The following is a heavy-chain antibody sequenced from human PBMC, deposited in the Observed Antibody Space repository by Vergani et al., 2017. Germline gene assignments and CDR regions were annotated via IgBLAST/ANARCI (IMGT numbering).Heavy chain of an antibody. CDR3: ARSHNPGRPDWTFGP. V-gene: IGHV1-18*01. J-gene: IGHJ5*02. CDR1: GYTFIDYG. Sequence: QAHLVQSGTELKKPGASVKVSCKASGYTFIDYGISWVRQAHGQGLEWMGWISAYNGDTNYAHSLQGRLTMTTDTSTTTAYMELRSLRSDDTSVYYCARSHNPGRPDWTFGPWGQGTLVTVSS. D-gene: IGHD3-9*01. CDR2: ISAYNGDT.